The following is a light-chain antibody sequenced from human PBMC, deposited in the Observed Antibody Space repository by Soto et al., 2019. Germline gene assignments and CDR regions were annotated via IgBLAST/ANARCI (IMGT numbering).Light chain of an antibody. CDR1: NSDVGGFNY. CDR3: TSYTTSSTDV. J-gene: IGLJ1*01. V-gene: IGLV2-14*01. Sequence: QSALTQPASVSGSPGQSITISCTGTNSDVGGFNYVSWYQQNPGKAPKLLIFEVRNRPSGISNRFSGSKSGTTASLTISGLQAEDEADYYCTSYTTSSTDVFGPGTKVTVL. CDR2: EVR.